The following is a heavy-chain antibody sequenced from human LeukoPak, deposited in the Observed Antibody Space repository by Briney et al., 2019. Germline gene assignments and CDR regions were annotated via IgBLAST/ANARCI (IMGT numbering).Heavy chain of an antibody. Sequence: GGSLRLSCAASGFTFSSYGMHWVRQAPGKGLEWVALISYDGNNKYYADSVKGRFTISRDNSKNTLYLQMNSLRAEDTAVYFCAKQGLYDSSGYYYVACDYWGQGTLVTASS. CDR2: ISYDGNNK. CDR1: GFTFSSYG. J-gene: IGHJ4*02. CDR3: AKQGLYDSSGYYYVACDY. D-gene: IGHD3-22*01. V-gene: IGHV3-30*18.